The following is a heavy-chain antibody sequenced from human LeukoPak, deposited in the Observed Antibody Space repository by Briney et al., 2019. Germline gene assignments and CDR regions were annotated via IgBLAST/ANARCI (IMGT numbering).Heavy chain of an antibody. CDR1: GGTFSSYA. D-gene: IGHD2-2*01. V-gene: IGHV1-69*05. CDR2: IIPIFGTA. J-gene: IGHJ4*02. Sequence: SVKVSCKASGGTFSSYAISWVRQAPGQGLEWMGGIIPIFGTANYAQKFQGRVTITTDESTSTAYMELSSLRSEDTAVYYCARDAPYCSSTSCYLFDYWGQGTLVTVSS. CDR3: ARDAPYCSSTSCYLFDY.